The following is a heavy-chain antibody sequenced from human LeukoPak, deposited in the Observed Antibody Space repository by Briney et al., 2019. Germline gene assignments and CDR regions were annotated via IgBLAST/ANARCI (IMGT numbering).Heavy chain of an antibody. J-gene: IGHJ4*02. CDR1: GFTFSSYG. CDR2: ISYDGSNK. Sequence: PGGSLRPSCAASGFTFSSYGMHWVRQAPGKGLEWVPVISYDGSNKYYADSVKGRFTISRDNVKNSLYLQLNSLRAEDTALYYCAKDSSGWYQPSFDYWGQGTLVTVSS. D-gene: IGHD6-19*01. CDR3: AKDSSGWYQPSFDY. V-gene: IGHV3-30*18.